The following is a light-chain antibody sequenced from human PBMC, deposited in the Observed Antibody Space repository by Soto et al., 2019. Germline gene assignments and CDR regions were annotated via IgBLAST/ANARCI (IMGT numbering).Light chain of an antibody. CDR3: SSYTRSSTSYV. CDR1: SSDVGGYNY. V-gene: IGLV2-14*01. Sequence: QSALTQPASVSGSPGQSITISCTGTSSDVGGYNYVSWYQQHPGTAPKLMIYDVSNRPSGVSNRFSGSKSGNTASLTISGLQAEDEAAYYCSSYTRSSTSYVFGTGTKVTVL. J-gene: IGLJ1*01. CDR2: DVS.